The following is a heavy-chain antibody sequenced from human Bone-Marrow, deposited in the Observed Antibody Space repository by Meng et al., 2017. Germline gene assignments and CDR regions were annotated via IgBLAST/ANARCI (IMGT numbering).Heavy chain of an antibody. CDR3: ARRAFAADYFDY. D-gene: IGHD1-26*01. V-gene: IGHV3-11*01. CDR2: ISRSSNTI. CDR1: GYNFNIYY. Sequence: GGSLRLSCAASGYNFNIYYMAWIRQAPGKGLEWVSYISRSSNTIYYADSVKGRFTISRDNAKSSIYLQMNSLTAEDTAVYYCARRAFAADYFDYWGQGTLVTVSS. J-gene: IGHJ4*02.